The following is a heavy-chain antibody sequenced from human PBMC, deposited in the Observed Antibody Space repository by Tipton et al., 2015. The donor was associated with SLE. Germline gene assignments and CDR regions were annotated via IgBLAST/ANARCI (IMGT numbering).Heavy chain of an antibody. V-gene: IGHV4-59*01. J-gene: IGHJ4*01. Sequence: TLSLTCTVSGGSISSYYWSWIRQPPGKGLEWTGYIYYSGNTNYNPSLKSRVTISVDASKNQFSLKLSSVAAADTAVYYCARGAGSTPNGIDYWGHGTLVTVSS. D-gene: IGHD5/OR15-5a*01. CDR2: IYYSGNT. CDR1: GGSISSYY. CDR3: ARGAGSTPNGIDY.